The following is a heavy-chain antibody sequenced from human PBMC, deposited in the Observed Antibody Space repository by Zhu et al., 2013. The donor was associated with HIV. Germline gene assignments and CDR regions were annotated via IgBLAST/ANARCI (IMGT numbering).Heavy chain of an antibody. CDR1: GGTFSSYA. D-gene: IGHD2-15*01. Sequence: QVQLVQSGAEVKKPGSSVKVSCKASGGTFSSYAISWVRQAPGQGLEWMGGIIPIFGTTNYAQKFQGRVTITADESTSTAYMELSSLRSEDTAVYYCARGRWAVDCSGGSCYSAFDYWGQGTLVTVSS. V-gene: IGHV1-69*01. CDR2: IIPIFGTT. J-gene: IGHJ4*02. CDR3: ARGRWAVDCSGGSCYSAFDY.